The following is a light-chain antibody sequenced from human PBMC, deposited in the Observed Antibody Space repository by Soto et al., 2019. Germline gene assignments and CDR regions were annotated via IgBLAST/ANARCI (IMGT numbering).Light chain of an antibody. CDR2: AAS. CDR1: QGISSY. V-gene: IGKV1-9*01. J-gene: IGKJ5*01. Sequence: DIQLTQSPSFLSASVGDRVTITCRASQGISSYLAWYQQKPGKAPKLLLYAASTFQSGVPSRFSGSGSGTEFTLTISSLQPEDFATYYCQHLDSYSTFGQGTRLEIK. CDR3: QHLDSYST.